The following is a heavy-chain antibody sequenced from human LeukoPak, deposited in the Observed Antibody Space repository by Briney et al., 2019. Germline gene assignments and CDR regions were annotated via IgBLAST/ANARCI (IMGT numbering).Heavy chain of an antibody. D-gene: IGHD2-15*01. J-gene: IGHJ4*02. CDR2: ISYDGSNK. CDR3: AKDRYCSGGSCYSYDY. CDR1: GFTFSSYG. V-gene: IGHV3-30*18. Sequence: PGGSLRLSCAASGFTFSSYGMHWVRQAPGKGLEWVAVISYDGSNKYYADSVKGRFTIPRDNSKNTLYLQMNSLRAEDTAVYYCAKDRYCSGGSCYSYDYWGQGTLVTVSS.